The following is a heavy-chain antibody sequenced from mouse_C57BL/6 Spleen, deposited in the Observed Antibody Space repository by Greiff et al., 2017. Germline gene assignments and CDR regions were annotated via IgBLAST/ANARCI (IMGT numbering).Heavy chain of an antibody. D-gene: IGHD3-1*01. CDR3: ARRAGTGNYYAMDY. CDR2: IWGVGST. V-gene: IGHV2-6*01. CDR1: GFSLTSYG. J-gene: IGHJ4*01. Sequence: VKLMESGPGLVAPSQSLSITCTVSGFSLTSYGVDWVRQSPGKGLEWLGVIWGVGSTNYNSALKSRLSTSKDNSKSQVFLKRNSLQTDDTAMYYGARRAGTGNYYAMDYWGQGTSVTVSS.